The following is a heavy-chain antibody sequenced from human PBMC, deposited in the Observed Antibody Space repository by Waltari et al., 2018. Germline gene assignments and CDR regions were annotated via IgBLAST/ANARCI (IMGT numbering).Heavy chain of an antibody. J-gene: IGHJ6*02. Sequence: QVQLVQSGAELKKPGSSVRVSCKASGSTFTRSAISWVRQAPGQGLEWMGGISPMYDKAKYAQKFQGRVTIITDESTSTTYMDLSGLRSEDTAVYYCASRDTSRSGYYYYGMDVWGQGTTVIVSS. CDR3: ASRDTSRSGYYYYGMDV. V-gene: IGHV1-69*05. D-gene: IGHD3-3*01. CDR1: GSTFTRSA. CDR2: ISPMYDKA.